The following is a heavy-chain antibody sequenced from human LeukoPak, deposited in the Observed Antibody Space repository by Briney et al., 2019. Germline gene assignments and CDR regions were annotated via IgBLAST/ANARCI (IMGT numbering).Heavy chain of an antibody. V-gene: IGHV3-53*01. J-gene: IGHJ4*02. CDR2: IYSDNR. CDR3: SRRAGAYSHPYDY. Sequence: PGGSLRLSCTVSGFTLSRNSMSWVPEAPGKGLEGGSFIYSDNRRYLYSVKGRFTISKDNSKNTLNLQRNGLRAQDTAGHYCSRRAGAYSHPYDYWGQGTLVTVSS. CDR1: GFTLSRNS. D-gene: IGHD4/OR15-4a*01.